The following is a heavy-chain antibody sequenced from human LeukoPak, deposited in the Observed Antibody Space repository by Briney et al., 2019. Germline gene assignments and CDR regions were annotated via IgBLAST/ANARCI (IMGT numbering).Heavy chain of an antibody. J-gene: IGHJ4*02. V-gene: IGHV1-18*01. CDR1: GSTFTSYG. Sequence: ASVKVSCKASGSTFTSYGISWARQAPGHGREWMGWISAYNGNPNYAQKFQVRLTMTADESTSTAYMELSSLRSEDTAAYYCARRGAAAGHFDYWGQGTLVTVSS. CDR3: ARRGAAAGHFDY. D-gene: IGHD6-13*01. CDR2: ISAYNGNP.